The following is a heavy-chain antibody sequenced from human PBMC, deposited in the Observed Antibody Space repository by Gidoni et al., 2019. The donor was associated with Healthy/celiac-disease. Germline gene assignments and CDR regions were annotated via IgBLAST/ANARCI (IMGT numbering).Heavy chain of an antibody. J-gene: IGHJ5*02. Sequence: QVQLVQSGAEVKKPGASVKVSCKASGYTFTSYGISWVRQAPGQGLEWMGWISAYNGNTNYAQKLQGRVTMTTDKSTSTAYMELRSLRSDDTAVYYCARDSEILTGYYPNWFDPWGQGTLVTVSS. CDR2: ISAYNGNT. CDR1: GYTFTSYG. D-gene: IGHD3-9*01. V-gene: IGHV1-18*01. CDR3: ARDSEILTGYYPNWFDP.